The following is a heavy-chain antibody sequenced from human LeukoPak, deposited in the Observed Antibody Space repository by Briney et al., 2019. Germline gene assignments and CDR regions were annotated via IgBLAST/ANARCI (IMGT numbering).Heavy chain of an antibody. CDR3: ARDHNWGPDY. V-gene: IGHV1-2*02. CDR1: GYTFTDHY. D-gene: IGHD7-27*01. Sequence: ASVNVSYKALGYTFTDHYFHWLPQAPGQGIEWMGWIHPGRGDTNIAQKFQGRVSLTRDMSISTAYMELSRLTSDDTAVYYCARDHNWGPDYWGQGTLFSVSS. J-gene: IGHJ4*02. CDR2: IHPGRGDT.